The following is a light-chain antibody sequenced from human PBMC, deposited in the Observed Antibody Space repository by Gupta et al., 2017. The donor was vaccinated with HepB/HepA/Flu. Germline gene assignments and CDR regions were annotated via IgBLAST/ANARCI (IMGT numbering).Light chain of an antibody. V-gene: IGLV1-47*01. J-gene: IGLJ3*02. CDR2: KSN. CDR3: ATWDDSLSGRV. CDR1: YSNIAINY. Sequence: QSVLTQPPSASGTPGQRVTIPCSGSYSNIAINYVYWYQHLPGTAPKLLIYKSNERPSGVPDRFPASKSVTSASLVISGLRSEDEGDYYCATWDDSLSGRVFGGGTKLTVL.